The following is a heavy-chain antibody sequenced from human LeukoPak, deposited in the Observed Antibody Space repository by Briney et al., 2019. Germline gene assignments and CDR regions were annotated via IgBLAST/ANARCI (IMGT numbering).Heavy chain of an antibody. CDR3: AELGITMIGGV. D-gene: IGHD3-10*02. V-gene: IGHV3-7*01. CDR2: IKQDGRER. CDR1: GFTFSNYW. J-gene: IGHJ6*04. Sequence: GGSLRLSCAASGFTFSNYWMSWVRQAPGKGLEGGANIKQDGRERYYVDSVKGRFTISRDNAKNSLYLQMNSLRAEDTAVYYCAELGITMIGGVWGKGTTVTISS.